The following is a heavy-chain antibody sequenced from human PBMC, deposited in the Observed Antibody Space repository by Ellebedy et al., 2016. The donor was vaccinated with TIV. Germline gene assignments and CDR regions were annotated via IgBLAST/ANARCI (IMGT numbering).Heavy chain of an antibody. CDR1: GGSISSYY. D-gene: IGHD3-22*01. CDR3: ARAHGVWLLLDWFDP. CDR2: INHSGST. J-gene: IGHJ5*02. Sequence: SETLSLTCAVYGGSISSYYWSWIRQPPGKGLEWIGEINHSGSTNYNPSLKSRVTISVDTSKNQFSLKLSSVTAADTAVYYCARAHGVWLLLDWFDPWGQGTLVTVSS. V-gene: IGHV4-34*01.